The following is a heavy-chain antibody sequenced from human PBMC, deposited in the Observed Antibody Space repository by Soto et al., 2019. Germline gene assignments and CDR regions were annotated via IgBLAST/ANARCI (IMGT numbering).Heavy chain of an antibody. CDR3: ARHARGVTTLVAYYFDY. J-gene: IGHJ4*02. CDR2: INHSGST. Sequence: SETLSLTCAVYGGSFSGYYWSWIRQPPGKGLEWIGEINHSGSTNYNPSLKSRVTISVDTSKNQFSLKLSSVTAADTAVYYCARHARGVTTLVAYYFDYWGQGTLVTVSS. CDR1: GGSFSGYY. D-gene: IGHD4-17*01. V-gene: IGHV4-34*01.